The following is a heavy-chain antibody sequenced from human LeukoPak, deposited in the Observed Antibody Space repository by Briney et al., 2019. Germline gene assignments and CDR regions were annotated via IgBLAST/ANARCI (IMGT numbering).Heavy chain of an antibody. J-gene: IGHJ4*02. CDR3: ARLTGGGSYWGYFDY. V-gene: IGHV4-4*09. CDR1: GASIPSSYY. CDR2: ISASGNT. Sequence: PSETLSLTCTVSGASIPSSYYWSWIRQPPGKGLECIGYISASGNTTYNPSLKSRVTISIDTSKSQFSLNLSSVTAADTAIYYCARLTGGGSYWGYFDYWGQGNLVTVSS. D-gene: IGHD1-26*01.